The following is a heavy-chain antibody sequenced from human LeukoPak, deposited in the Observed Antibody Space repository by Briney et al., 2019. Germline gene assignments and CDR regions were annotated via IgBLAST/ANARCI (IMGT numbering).Heavy chain of an antibody. CDR3: ASSITKRGGDY. Sequence: SETLSLTCSVSGVSINGYYWSWIRQPAGKGLEWIGRIYTSGSTNYNPSLKSRVTMSVDTSKNQFSLKLSSMTAADTAVYYCASSITKRGGDYWGQGTLVTVSS. CDR2: IYTSGST. J-gene: IGHJ4*02. CDR1: GVSINGYY. V-gene: IGHV4-4*07. D-gene: IGHD3-10*01.